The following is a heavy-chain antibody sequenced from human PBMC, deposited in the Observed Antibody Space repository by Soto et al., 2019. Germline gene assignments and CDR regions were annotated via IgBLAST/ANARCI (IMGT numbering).Heavy chain of an antibody. CDR1: GFTFSDCY. D-gene: IGHD2-15*01. CDR2: ISSSGSTI. J-gene: IGHJ6*02. V-gene: IGHV3-11*01. CDR3: AREDIVVVVAANGMDV. Sequence: LRLSCAASGFTFSDCYMSWIRQAPGKGLEWVSYISSSGSTIYYADSVKGRFTISRDNAKNSLYLQMNSLRAEDTAVYYCAREDIVVVVAANGMDVWGQGTTVTVSS.